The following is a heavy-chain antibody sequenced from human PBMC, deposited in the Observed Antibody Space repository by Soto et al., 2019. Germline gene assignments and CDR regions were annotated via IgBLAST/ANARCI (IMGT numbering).Heavy chain of an antibody. CDR2: IKPDGSEK. J-gene: IGHJ6*02. CDR1: EFTFSNYW. D-gene: IGHD1-1*01. V-gene: IGHV3-7*01. Sequence: PGGSLRLSCAASEFTFSNYWMTWVRQAPGKGLEWVAKIKPDGSEKYYVDSVKGRFTISRDNSKNSLYLQMDSLRAEDTAIHYCTRLDSSLAHYGMDVWGQGTTVTVSS. CDR3: TRLDSSLAHYGMDV.